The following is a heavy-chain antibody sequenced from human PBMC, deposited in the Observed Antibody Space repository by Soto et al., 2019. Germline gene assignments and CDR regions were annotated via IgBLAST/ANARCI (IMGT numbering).Heavy chain of an antibody. Sequence: SETLCLTCAISGDSVSSNSAAWNWLRQSPSRVLEWLGRTYYRSKWYNDYAVSVKSRIIINPDTSKNQFSLQLNSVTPEDTAVYYCAGGSGSYYSLFNYWGQGTLVTVSS. J-gene: IGHJ4*01. CDR2: TYYRSKWYN. CDR1: GDSVSSNSAA. V-gene: IGHV6-1*01. CDR3: AGGSGSYYSLFNY. D-gene: IGHD3-10*01.